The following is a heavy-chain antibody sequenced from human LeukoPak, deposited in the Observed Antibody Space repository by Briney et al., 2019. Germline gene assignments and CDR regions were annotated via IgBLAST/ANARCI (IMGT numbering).Heavy chain of an antibody. V-gene: IGHV3-21*04. J-gene: IGHJ4*02. D-gene: IGHD3-3*01. CDR2: ISSSSSYI. CDR1: GFTFSSYS. Sequence: GGSLRLSCAASGFTFSSYSMNWVRQAPGKGLEWVSSISSSSSYIYYADSVKGRFTISRDTSKNTLYLQMNSLRAEDTAVYFCATSLEWLSLFDYWGQGTLVTVSS. CDR3: ATSLEWLSLFDY.